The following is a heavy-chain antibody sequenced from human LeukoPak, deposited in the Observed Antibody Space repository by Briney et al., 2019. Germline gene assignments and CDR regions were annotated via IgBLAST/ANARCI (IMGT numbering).Heavy chain of an antibody. CDR1: GGSFSGYY. V-gene: IGHV4-34*01. CDR2: INHSGST. Sequence: PSETLSLTCAVYGGSFSGYYWSWVRQPPGKGLEWSEEINHSGSTNYTPSLKSRVTISVDTSKNQCSLKLNSGTAADTAVYYCARGESSDYWGQGTLVTVSS. CDR3: ARGESSDY. J-gene: IGHJ4*02. D-gene: IGHD1-26*01.